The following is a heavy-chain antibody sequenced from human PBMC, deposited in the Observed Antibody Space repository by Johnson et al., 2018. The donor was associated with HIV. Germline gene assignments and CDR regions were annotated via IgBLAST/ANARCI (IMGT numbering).Heavy chain of an antibody. J-gene: IGHJ3*02. Sequence: VQLVESGGGLVQPGGSLRLSCAASGFTFSSYAMSWVRQAPGKGLEWVSATTPSGGGTYYADSVKGRFTISRDNSKNTLFLQMNSLRAEDTAVYFCVNWAYYYGSGYAFDIWGQGTMVTVSS. D-gene: IGHD3-10*01. CDR3: VNWAYYYGSGYAFDI. CDR1: GFTFSSYA. CDR2: TTPSGGGT. V-gene: IGHV3-23*04.